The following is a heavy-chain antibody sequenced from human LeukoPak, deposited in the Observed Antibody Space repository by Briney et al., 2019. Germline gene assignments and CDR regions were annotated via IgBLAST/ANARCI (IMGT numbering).Heavy chain of an antibody. CDR3: ARGHYCHTVRCYSAGRYFDD. Sequence: PSETLSLTCAVSGGSFSGYYWNWVRQTPGKGLEWIGEINHSGSINYTPSLKSRMSISVDTSKNQFSLNMSSVTAADTGVYYCARGHYCHTVRCYSAGRYFDDWGQGILVTVSS. CDR1: GGSFSGYY. J-gene: IGHJ4*02. D-gene: IGHD2-21*02. CDR2: INHSGSI. V-gene: IGHV4-34*01.